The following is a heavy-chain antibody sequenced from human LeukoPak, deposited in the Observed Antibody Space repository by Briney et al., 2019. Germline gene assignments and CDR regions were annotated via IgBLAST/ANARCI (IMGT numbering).Heavy chain of an antibody. J-gene: IGHJ4*02. CDR3: SRESGAFRPFGY. V-gene: IGHV4/OR15-8*02. Sequence: PSETLSLTCGVSGGSIRSTNWWSWVRQPPGQGLEWIGEISLSGQTNFNPSLNGRVTMSLDESRNQLSLKLTSVTAADTAIYYCSRESGAFRPFGYWGQGTLVIVPP. CDR1: GGSIRSTNW. D-gene: IGHD1-26*01. CDR2: ISLSGQT.